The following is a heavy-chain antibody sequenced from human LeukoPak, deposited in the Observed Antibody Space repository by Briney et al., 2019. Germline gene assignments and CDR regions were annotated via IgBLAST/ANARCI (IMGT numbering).Heavy chain of an antibody. J-gene: IGHJ4*02. CDR3: ARGSRYCSGGSCYSY. CDR2: IYYSGST. V-gene: IGHV4-59*01. Sequence: SETLSLTCTVSGGSINTYYWSWIRKPPGKGLEWIGSIYYSGSTNYNPSLKSRVTISVDTSKNQFSLKLNSVTAADTAVYYCARGSRYCSGGSCYSYWGQGTLVTVSP. CDR1: GGSINTYY. D-gene: IGHD2-15*01.